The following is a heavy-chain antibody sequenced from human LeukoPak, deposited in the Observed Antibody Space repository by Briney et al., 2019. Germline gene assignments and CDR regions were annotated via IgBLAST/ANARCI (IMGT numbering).Heavy chain of an antibody. J-gene: IGHJ6*02. CDR2: IIPIFGTA. CDR1: GGAFSSYA. D-gene: IGHD1-26*01. V-gene: IGHV1-69*13. CDR3: ARALSWGGGMDV. Sequence: SVKVSCKASGGAFSSYAISWVRQAPGQGLEWMGGIIPIFGTANYAQKFQGRVTITADESTSTAYMELSSLRSEDTAVYYCARALSWGGGMDVWGQGTTVTVSS.